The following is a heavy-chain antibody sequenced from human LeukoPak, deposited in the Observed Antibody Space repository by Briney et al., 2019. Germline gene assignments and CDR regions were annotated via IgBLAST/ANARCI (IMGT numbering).Heavy chain of an antibody. CDR1: GDSISNYY. J-gene: IGHJ4*02. D-gene: IGHD3-10*01. V-gene: IGHV4-4*07. Sequence: PSETLSLTCTVSGDSISNYYWSWIRQPAGKGLEWIGRIYTSGSTNYNPSLKSRVTMSVDTSKDQFSLKLSSVTAADTAVYYCARVSLVRGAPDYYFDYWGQGTLVTVSS. CDR2: IYTSGST. CDR3: ARVSLVRGAPDYYFDY.